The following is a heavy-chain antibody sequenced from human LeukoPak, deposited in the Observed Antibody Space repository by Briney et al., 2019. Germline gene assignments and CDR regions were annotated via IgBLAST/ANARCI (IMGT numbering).Heavy chain of an antibody. D-gene: IGHD2-21*02. Sequence: RGASVKVSCKVSGYTLTELSMHWVRQAPGKGLEWMGGFDPEDGETIYAQKFQGRVTMTEDTSTDTAYMELSSLRSEDTAVYYCATESWGYCGGDCYKWGQGTLVTVSS. V-gene: IGHV1-24*01. CDR2: FDPEDGET. CDR1: GYTLTELS. CDR3: ATESWGYCGGDCYK. J-gene: IGHJ4*02.